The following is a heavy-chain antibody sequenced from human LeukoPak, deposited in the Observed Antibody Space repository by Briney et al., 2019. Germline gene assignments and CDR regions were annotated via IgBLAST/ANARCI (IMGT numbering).Heavy chain of an antibody. J-gene: IGHJ4*02. D-gene: IGHD6-19*01. CDR2: IYYSGST. CDR1: GGSISSSSYY. CDR3: ARTEAVAVFDY. V-gene: IGHV4-39*01. Sequence: TTSETLSLTCAVSGGSISSSSYYWGWIRQPPGKGLEWIGSIYYSGSTYYNPSLKSRVTISVDTSKNQFSLKLSSVAAADTAVYYCARTEAVAVFDYWGQGTLVTVSS.